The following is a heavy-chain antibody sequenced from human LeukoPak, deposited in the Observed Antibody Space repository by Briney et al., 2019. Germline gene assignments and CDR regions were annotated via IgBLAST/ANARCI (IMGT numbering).Heavy chain of an antibody. J-gene: IGHJ6*03. CDR2: IYYSGST. D-gene: IGHD6-19*01. CDR1: GGSISSYY. CDR3: ARIVSSGWYYYYMDV. V-gene: IGHV4-59*08. Sequence: AETLSLTCTVSGGSISSYYWSWIRQPPGKGLEWIGYIYYSGSTNYNPSLKSRVTISVDTSKNQFSLKLSSVTAADTAVYYCARIVSSGWYYYYMDVWGKGTTVTVSS.